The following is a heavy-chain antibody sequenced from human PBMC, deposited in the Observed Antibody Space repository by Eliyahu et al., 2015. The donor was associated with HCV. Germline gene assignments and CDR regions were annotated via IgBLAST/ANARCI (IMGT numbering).Heavy chain of an antibody. CDR1: GFLFNSYV. Sequence: QVHLEESGGGVVQPGRSLRLSCAASGFLFNSYVMHWVRQAPGKGLEWVAAISYDGSKQFYAESVKGRFTISKDNSKSTLYLQMNSLRGDDTALYYCAKDRVAVTGYFDYWGQGTLVTVSS. CDR3: AKDRVAVTGYFDY. V-gene: IGHV3-30*18. D-gene: IGHD2-15*01. CDR2: ISYDGSKQ. J-gene: IGHJ4*02.